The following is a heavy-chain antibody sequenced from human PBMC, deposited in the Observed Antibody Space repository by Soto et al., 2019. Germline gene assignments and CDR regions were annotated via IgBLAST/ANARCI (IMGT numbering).Heavy chain of an antibody. J-gene: IGHJ5*02. D-gene: IGHD4-4*01. Sequence: QVQLVQSGAEVREPGASVKVSCKASGYTVTSYYIHWVRQAPGQGFEWIGMINPGAGGRSYAQKFQGRVRLTRETSRSTVYMELSSQRSEDTDVYHCGREAFRGDYCKDRWFDTCGQGTLVTVSS. CDR3: GREAFRGDYCKDRWFDT. CDR2: INPGAGGR. V-gene: IGHV1-46*01. CDR1: GYTVTSYY.